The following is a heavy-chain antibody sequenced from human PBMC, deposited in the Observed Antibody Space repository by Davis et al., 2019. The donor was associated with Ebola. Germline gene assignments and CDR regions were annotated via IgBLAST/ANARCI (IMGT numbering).Heavy chain of an antibody. D-gene: IGHD7-27*01. CDR1: GFTFNSYS. J-gene: IGHJ6*03. CDR2: ISSYSSYI. V-gene: IGHV3-21*01. CDR3: ARELGFNYYYYMDV. Sequence: PGGSLRLSCAASGFTFNSYSMNWVRQAPGKGLEWVSSISSYSSYIYYADSVKGRFTIPRDNAKNSLYLQMTSMRAEDTAVYYCARELGFNYYYYMDVWGKGTTVTVSS.